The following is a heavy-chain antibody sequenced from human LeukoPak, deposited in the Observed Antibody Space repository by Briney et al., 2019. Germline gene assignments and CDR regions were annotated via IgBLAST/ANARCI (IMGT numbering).Heavy chain of an antibody. CDR1: GFTFSSYA. D-gene: IGHD1-14*01. V-gene: IGHV3-23*01. CDR3: AQGGKSSYDN. CDR2: TRGSGDIT. Sequence: GGSLRLSCAASGFTFSSYAMTWMTWVRQAPGKGLKWVSSTRGSGDITYSADTVKGRFTISRDNSKNTLYLQLNGLRAEDTAVYYCAQGGKSSYDNWGQGTLVTVSS. J-gene: IGHJ4*02.